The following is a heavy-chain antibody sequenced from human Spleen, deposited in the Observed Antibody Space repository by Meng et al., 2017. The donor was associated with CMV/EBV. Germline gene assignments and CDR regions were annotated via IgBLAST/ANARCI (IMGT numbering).Heavy chain of an antibody. Sequence: GESLKISCAASGFTFSDYYMNWVRQAPGKGLEWFSYINNKGSTRYYADSVKGRFTISRDNAKKSLYLQMNSLRAEDTAIYYCARNYEFWSGYLMDVWGQGTTVTVSS. CDR3: ARNYEFWSGYLMDV. CDR1: GFTFSDYY. D-gene: IGHD3-3*01. J-gene: IGHJ6*02. CDR2: INNKGSTR. V-gene: IGHV3-11*01.